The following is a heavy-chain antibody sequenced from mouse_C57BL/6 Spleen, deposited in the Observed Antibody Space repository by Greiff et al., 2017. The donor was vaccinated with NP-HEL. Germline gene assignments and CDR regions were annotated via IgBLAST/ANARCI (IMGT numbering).Heavy chain of an antibody. J-gene: IGHJ2*01. CDR1: GYTFTSYW. V-gene: IGHV1-64*01. D-gene: IGHD2-1*01. CDR2: IHPNSGST. CDR3: AREALYYGNLYFDY. Sequence: VQLQQPGAELVKPGASVKLSCKASGYTFTSYWMHWVKQRPGQGLEWIGMIHPNSGSTNYNEKFKSKATLTVDKSSSTAYMQLSSLTSEDSAVYYCAREALYYGNLYFDYWGQGTTLTVSS.